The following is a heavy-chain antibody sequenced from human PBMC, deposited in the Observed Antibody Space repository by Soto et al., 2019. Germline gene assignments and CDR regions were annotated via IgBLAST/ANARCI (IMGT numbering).Heavy chain of an antibody. CDR3: AHRLAWYRSPWSWASFDY. CDR1: GFSRSTNGVG. D-gene: IGHD6-13*01. V-gene: IGHV2-5*02. CDR2: IYWANDK. Sequence: QITLKESGPTLVKPTQTLTLTCTFSGFSRSTNGVGVGWIRQPQGKALECLALIYWANDKYYSPSLKTRLTITKDPSRNQVVLTLTNVDPMDTATYYCAHRLAWYRSPWSWASFDYWGQGTLVTVSS. J-gene: IGHJ4*02.